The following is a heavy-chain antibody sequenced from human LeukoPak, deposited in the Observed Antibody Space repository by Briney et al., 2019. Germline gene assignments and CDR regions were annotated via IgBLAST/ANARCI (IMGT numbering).Heavy chain of an antibody. CDR2: IRSKADNYAT. CDR1: GFTFSGSP. V-gene: IGHV3-73*01. CDR3: TQSNY. J-gene: IGHJ4*02. Sequence: GGSLILSCAASGFTFSGSPILWVRQASGKGLEWVGRIRSKADNYATAYAATVQGRCTISRDDSKSTAYLQLNSLKTEDTAVYYCTQSNYWGQGALVTVSS.